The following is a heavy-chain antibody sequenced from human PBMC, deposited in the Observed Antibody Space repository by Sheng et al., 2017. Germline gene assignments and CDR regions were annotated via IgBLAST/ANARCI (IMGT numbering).Heavy chain of an antibody. Sequence: QMQLVQSGAEVKKTGSSVKVSCKASGYTFTYRYLHWVRQAPGQALEWMGWITPFNGNTNYAQKFQDRVTITRDRSMSTAYMELSSLRSEDTAMYYCAVSVGWSGYYVGLDYWGQGTLVTVSS. CDR2: ITPFNGNT. CDR1: GYTFTYRY. J-gene: IGHJ4*02. V-gene: IGHV1-45*02. CDR3: AVSVGWSGYYVGLDY. D-gene: IGHD3-3*01.